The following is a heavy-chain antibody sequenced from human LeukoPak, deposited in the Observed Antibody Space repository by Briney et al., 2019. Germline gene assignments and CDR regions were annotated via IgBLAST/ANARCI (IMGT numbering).Heavy chain of an antibody. CDR2: ISSSGSTI. CDR1: GFTFSDYY. CDR3: ARGTKLGYYDSSGSLGY. Sequence: GGSLRLSCAASGFTFSDYYMSWIRQAPGKGLEWVSYISSSGSTIYYADSVKGRFTISRDNAKNSLYLQMNSLRAEDTAVYYCARGTKLGYYDSSGSLGYWGQRTLVTVSS. J-gene: IGHJ4*02. D-gene: IGHD3-22*01. V-gene: IGHV3-11*04.